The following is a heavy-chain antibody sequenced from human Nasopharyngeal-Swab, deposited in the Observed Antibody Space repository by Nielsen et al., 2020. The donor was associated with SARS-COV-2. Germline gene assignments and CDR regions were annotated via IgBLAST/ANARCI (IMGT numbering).Heavy chain of an antibody. CDR3: ARLRFMEETKNWHFDL. CDR1: GGSISSDISY. D-gene: IGHD3-3*01. Sequence: SETLSLTCTASGGSISSDISYWAWIRQPAGKGLEWIGRIYSSGSTNYSPSLKSRVTISVDTSKNQFSLNLSSVTVADTAVYFCARLRFMEETKNWHFDLWGRGTPVSVS. CDR2: IYSSGST. J-gene: IGHJ2*01. V-gene: IGHV4-61*02.